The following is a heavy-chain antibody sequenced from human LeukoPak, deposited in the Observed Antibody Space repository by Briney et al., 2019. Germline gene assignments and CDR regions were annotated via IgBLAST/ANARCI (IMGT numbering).Heavy chain of an antibody. J-gene: IGHJ4*02. CDR2: INPSGGST. V-gene: IGHV1-46*01. Sequence: ASVKVSCKASGYTFTSYFMHWVRQAPGQGLEWMGIINPSGGSTNNAQKFQGRVTMTRDTSTSTVFMELSSLRSEDTAVYYCASFKDQRATWLGGYFDYWGQGTLVTVSS. CDR1: GYTFTSYF. D-gene: IGHD6-19*01. CDR3: ASFKDQRATWLGGYFDY.